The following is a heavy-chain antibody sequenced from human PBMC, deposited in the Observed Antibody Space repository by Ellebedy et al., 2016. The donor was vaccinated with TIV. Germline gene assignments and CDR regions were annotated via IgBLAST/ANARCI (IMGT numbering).Heavy chain of an antibody. V-gene: IGHV3-7*01. CDR3: ARGYGEGVY. J-gene: IGHJ4*02. Sequence: GESLKISXAASGFTFSNHWMTWLRQAPGKGLEWVANINQDGSEKYYVDSVKGRFTISRDSAKNSLYLQMNSLRAEDTAVYFCARGYGEGVYWGQGTLVTVSS. CDR2: INQDGSEK. CDR1: GFTFSNHW. D-gene: IGHD4-17*01.